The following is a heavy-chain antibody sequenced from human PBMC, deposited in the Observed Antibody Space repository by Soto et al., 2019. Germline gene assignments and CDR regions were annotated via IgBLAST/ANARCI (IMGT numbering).Heavy chain of an antibody. CDR1: GFTFSSYS. V-gene: IGHV3-21*01. D-gene: IGHD2-2*02. Sequence: EVQLVESGGGLVKPGGSLRLSWAASGFTFSSYSMNWVRQAPGKGLEWVSSISSSSSYIYYADSVKGRFTISRDNAKNSLYLQMNSLRAEDTAVYYCARDQVVPAAISYYYYGMDVWGQGTTVTVSS. J-gene: IGHJ6*02. CDR2: ISSSSSYI. CDR3: ARDQVVPAAISYYYYGMDV.